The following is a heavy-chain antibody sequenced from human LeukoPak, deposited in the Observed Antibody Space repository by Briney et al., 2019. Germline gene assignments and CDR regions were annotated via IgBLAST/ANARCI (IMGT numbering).Heavy chain of an antibody. Sequence: SETLSLTCAVSGYSISSGYYWGWIRQPPGKGLEWIGSIYHSGSTYYNPSLKSRVTISVDTSKNQFSLKLSSVTAADTVVYYCARQRTYDAFDIWGQGTMVTVSS. J-gene: IGHJ3*02. CDR2: IYHSGST. V-gene: IGHV4-38-2*01. CDR1: GYSISSGYY. D-gene: IGHD2-2*01. CDR3: ARQRTYDAFDI.